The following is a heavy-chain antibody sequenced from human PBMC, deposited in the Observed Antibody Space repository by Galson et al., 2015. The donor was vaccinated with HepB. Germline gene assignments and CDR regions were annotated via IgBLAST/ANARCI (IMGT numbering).Heavy chain of an antibody. D-gene: IGHD2-2*01. Sequence: SLRLSCAASGFTFSSYWMSWVRQAPGKGLEWVANIKQDGSEKYYVDSVKGRFTISRDNAKNSLYLQMNSLRAEDTAVYYCAKENGGDIVVVPAAPYFDYWGQGTLVTVSS. CDR3: AKENGGDIVVVPAAPYFDY. CDR2: IKQDGSEK. J-gene: IGHJ4*02. V-gene: IGHV3-7*03. CDR1: GFTFSSYW.